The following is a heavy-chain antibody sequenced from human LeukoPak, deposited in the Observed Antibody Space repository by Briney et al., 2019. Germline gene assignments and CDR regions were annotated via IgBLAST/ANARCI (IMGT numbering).Heavy chain of an antibody. V-gene: IGHV4-59*01. CDR1: GGSISSYY. D-gene: IGHD6-13*01. CDR3: ARVTGYVMEDYFDY. J-gene: IGHJ4*02. Sequence: PSETLSLTCTVSGGSISSYYWSWIRQPPGKGLEWIGYIYYSGSTYYNPSLKSRVTISVDTSKNQFSLRLSSVTAADTAVYYCARVTGYVMEDYFDYWGQGTLVTVSS. CDR2: IYYSGST.